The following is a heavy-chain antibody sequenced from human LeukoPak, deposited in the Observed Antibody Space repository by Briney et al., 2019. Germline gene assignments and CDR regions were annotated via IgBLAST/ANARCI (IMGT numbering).Heavy chain of an antibody. Sequence: SQTLSLTXTVSGGSISSGSYYWSWIRQPPGKGLEWIGSIYHSGSTYYNPSLKSRVTISVDTSKNQFSLKLSSVTAADTAVYYCARGRPYYYDSSGYPPFDYWGQGTLVTVSS. CDR2: IYHSGST. CDR1: GGSISSGSYY. J-gene: IGHJ4*02. V-gene: IGHV4-39*07. D-gene: IGHD3-22*01. CDR3: ARGRPYYYDSSGYPPFDY.